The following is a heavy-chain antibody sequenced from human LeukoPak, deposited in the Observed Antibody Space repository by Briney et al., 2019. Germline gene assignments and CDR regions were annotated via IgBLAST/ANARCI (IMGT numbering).Heavy chain of an antibody. CDR1: GGSFSGYY. D-gene: IGHD6-19*01. J-gene: IGHJ4*02. Sequence: PSETLSLTCAVYGGSFSGYYWSWIRQPPGKGLEWIGEINHSGSTNYNPSLKSRVTISVDTSKNQFSLKLSSVTAADTAVYCCARRRRYSSGWPFDYWGQGTLVTVSS. V-gene: IGHV4-34*01. CDR3: ARRRRYSSGWPFDY. CDR2: INHSGST.